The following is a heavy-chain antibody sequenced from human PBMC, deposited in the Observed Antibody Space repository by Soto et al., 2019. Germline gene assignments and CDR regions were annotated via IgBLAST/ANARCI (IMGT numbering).Heavy chain of an antibody. CDR2: IWYDGSNK. D-gene: IGHD3-3*01. J-gene: IGHJ4*02. Sequence: GGSLRLSCAASGFPFSSYGMHWVRQAPGKGLEWVAVIWYDGSNKYYADSVKGRFTISRDNSKNTLYLQMNSLRAEDTAVYYYARLTSPTIFGVVIGSLDYWGQGTLVTVSS. CDR3: ARLTSPTIFGVVIGSLDY. CDR1: GFPFSSYG. V-gene: IGHV3-33*01.